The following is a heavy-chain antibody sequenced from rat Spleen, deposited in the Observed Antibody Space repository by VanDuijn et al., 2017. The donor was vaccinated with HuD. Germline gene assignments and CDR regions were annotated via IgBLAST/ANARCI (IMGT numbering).Heavy chain of an antibody. V-gene: IGHV6-6*01. CDR3: IWDYYDATYYYRFVY. CDR2: IKAKSNNYAT. Sequence: EVQVLESGGGLVQPGNSLKLSCATSGFTFSTAWMYLYRQFPEKRLEWVARIKAKSNNYATDYTESVKRRFTISRDDSKSSIYLQMNNLKEEDTAIYYCIWDYYDATYYYRFVYWGQGTLVTVSS. J-gene: IGHJ3*01. CDR1: GFTFSTAW. D-gene: IGHD1-12*02.